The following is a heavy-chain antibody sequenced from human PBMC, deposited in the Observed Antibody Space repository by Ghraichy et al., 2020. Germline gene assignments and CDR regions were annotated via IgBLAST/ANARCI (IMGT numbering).Heavy chain of an antibody. J-gene: IGHJ6*02. D-gene: IGHD6-19*01. V-gene: IGHV2-26*01. CDR3: ARIQLESVAGPLYYYYGMDV. Sequence: SGPTLVKPTETLTLTCTVSGFSLSNARMGVSWIRQPPGKALEWLAHIFSNDEKSYSTSLKSRLTISKDTSKSQVVLTMTNMDPVDTATYYCARIQLESVAGPLYYYYGMDVWGQGTTVTVSS. CDR1: GFSLSNARMG. CDR2: IFSNDEK.